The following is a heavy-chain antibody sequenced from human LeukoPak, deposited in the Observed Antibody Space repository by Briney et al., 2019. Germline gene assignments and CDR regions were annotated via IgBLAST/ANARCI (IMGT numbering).Heavy chain of an antibody. CDR3: ARGFGNFGY. CDR2: INHSGST. J-gene: IGHJ4*02. Sequence: SETLSLTCTVSGGSVSSGSYYWSWIRQPPGKGLEWIGEINHSGSTNYNPSLKSRVTISVDTSKNQFSLKLSSVTAADTAVYYCARGFGNFGYWGQGTLVTVSS. V-gene: IGHV4-39*07. CDR1: GGSVSSGSYY. D-gene: IGHD3-10*01.